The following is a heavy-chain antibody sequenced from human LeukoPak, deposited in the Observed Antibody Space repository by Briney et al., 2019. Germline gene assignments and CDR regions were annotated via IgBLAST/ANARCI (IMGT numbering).Heavy chain of an antibody. D-gene: IGHD3-22*01. V-gene: IGHV3-66*01. Sequence: GGSLRLSCAASGFTVSTNYLSWVRQAPGKGLEWVSVIYSGGTTHYADSVKGRFTISRDNSKNTLYLLMNSLRVEDTAVYYCARTYYYDSSGPDWGQGTLVTVSS. CDR2: IYSGGTT. CDR1: GFTVSTNY. CDR3: ARTYYYDSSGPD. J-gene: IGHJ4*02.